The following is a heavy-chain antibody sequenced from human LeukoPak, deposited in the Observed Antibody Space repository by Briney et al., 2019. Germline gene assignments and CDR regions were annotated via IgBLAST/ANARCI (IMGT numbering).Heavy chain of an antibody. V-gene: IGHV4-59*12. D-gene: IGHD4-17*01. CDR2: IYYSGST. CDR1: GGSISSYY. Sequence: TSETLSLTCTVSGGSISSYYWSWIRQPPGKGLEWIGYIYYSGSTNYNPSLKSRVTISVDTSKNQFSLKLSSVTAADTAVYYCARRGDYAGVDYWGQGTLVTVSS. J-gene: IGHJ4*02. CDR3: ARRGDYAGVDY.